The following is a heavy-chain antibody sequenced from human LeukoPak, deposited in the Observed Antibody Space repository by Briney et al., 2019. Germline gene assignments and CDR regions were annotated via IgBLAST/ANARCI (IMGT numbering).Heavy chain of an antibody. V-gene: IGHV3-53*01. Sequence: GGSLRLSCAASGFTVSSNYMSWVRQAPGKGLEWVSVIYSDGNTYYADSVKGRFTISRDNSKNTLYLQMNSLRAEDTAVYYCATRVSTSRSFDYWGQGTLVTVSS. CDR3: ATRVSTSRSFDY. CDR1: GFTVSSNY. CDR2: IYSDGNT. J-gene: IGHJ4*02.